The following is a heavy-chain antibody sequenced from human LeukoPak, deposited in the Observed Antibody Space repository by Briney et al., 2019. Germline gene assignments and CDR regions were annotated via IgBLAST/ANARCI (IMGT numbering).Heavy chain of an antibody. CDR3: AKLRSGGPAAGNH. J-gene: IGHJ5*02. Sequence: GGSLRLSCAASGFTFSSYAMSWVRQAPGKGLEWVSLISGSDDSTYYADSVKGRFTISRDNSKNAVYLRMNSLRAEDTAVYYCAKLRSGGPAAGNHWGQGTLVTVSS. D-gene: IGHD6-13*01. CDR2: ISGSDDST. V-gene: IGHV3-23*01. CDR1: GFTFSSYA.